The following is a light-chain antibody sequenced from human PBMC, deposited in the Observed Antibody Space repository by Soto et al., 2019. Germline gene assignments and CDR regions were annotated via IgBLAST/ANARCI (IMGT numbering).Light chain of an antibody. CDR2: EVN. CDR3: RSYSGSDTKV. Sequence: QSALTQPASVSGSPGQSITISCTGTSSNLGGHNYVSWYQHHPGKVPKLIISEVNNRPSGVSSRFSGSKSDTTAYLTISGLQAVDEADYYCRSYSGSDTKVFGTGTKLTVL. CDR1: SSNLGGHNY. V-gene: IGLV2-14*01. J-gene: IGLJ1*01.